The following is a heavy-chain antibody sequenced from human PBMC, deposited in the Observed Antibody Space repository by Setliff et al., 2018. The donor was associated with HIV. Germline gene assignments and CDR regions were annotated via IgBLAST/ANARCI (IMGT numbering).Heavy chain of an antibody. CDR1: GYTFTGYY. CDR2: IIPDSGDT. V-gene: IGHV1-2*02. CDR3: ARVGGTYSDDTDGYSARRAFDM. Sequence: ASVKVSCKASGYTFTGYYLHWLRQAPGQGLEWMGYIIPDSGDTKYSQKFQGRVTMTRDTSITTAYMELSRLRSDDTAVYYCARVGGTYSDDTDGYSARRAFDMWGQGTMVTVSS. J-gene: IGHJ3*02. D-gene: IGHD3-22*01.